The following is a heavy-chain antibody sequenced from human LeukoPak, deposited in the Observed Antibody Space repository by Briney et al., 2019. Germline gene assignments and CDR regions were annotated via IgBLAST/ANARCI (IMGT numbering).Heavy chain of an antibody. V-gene: IGHV1-18*01. J-gene: IGHJ4*02. D-gene: IGHD3-9*01. CDR3: ARDEGVLTGYDFDY. CDR1: GYTFTSYG. CDR2: ISAYNGNT. Sequence: ASVKVSCKASGYTFTSYGISRVRQAPGQGLEWMGWISAYNGNTNYAQKLQGRVTMTTDTSTSTAYMELRSLRSDDTAVYYCARDEGVLTGYDFDYWGQGTPVTVSS.